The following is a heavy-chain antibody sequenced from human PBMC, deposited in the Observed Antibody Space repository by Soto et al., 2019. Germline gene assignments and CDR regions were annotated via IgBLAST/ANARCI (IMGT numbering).Heavy chain of an antibody. Sequence: QVQLVQSGAEVKKPGASVKVSCMASGYTFTSYYMHWVRQAPGQGLEWMGIINPSGGSTSYAQKFQGRVTMTRDTSTSTVYMELSSLRSEDTAVYYCARGRATVTTRYYYYGMDVWGQGTTVTVSS. J-gene: IGHJ6*02. D-gene: IGHD4-17*01. V-gene: IGHV1-46*01. CDR3: ARGRATVTTRYYYYGMDV. CDR1: GYTFTSYY. CDR2: INPSGGST.